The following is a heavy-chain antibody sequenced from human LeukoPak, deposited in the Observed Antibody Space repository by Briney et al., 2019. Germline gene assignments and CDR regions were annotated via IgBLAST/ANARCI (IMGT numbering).Heavy chain of an antibody. D-gene: IGHD3-10*01. CDR2: IIPIFGTA. V-gene: IGHV1-69*05. CDR3: ARNYYGSGRQISPLDY. CDR1: GGTFSSYA. J-gene: IGHJ4*02. Sequence: RASVKVSCKASGGTFSSYAISWVRQAPGQGLEWMGGIIPIFGTANYAQKFQGRVTITTDESTSTAYMELSSLRSEDTAVYYCARNYYGSGRQISPLDYWGQGTLVTVSS.